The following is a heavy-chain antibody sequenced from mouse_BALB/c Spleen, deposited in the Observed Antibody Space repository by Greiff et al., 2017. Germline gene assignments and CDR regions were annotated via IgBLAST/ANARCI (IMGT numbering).Heavy chain of an antibody. CDR1: GFTFSNYW. V-gene: IGHV6-6*02. J-gene: IGHJ4*01. CDR3: TRMGPDAMDY. Sequence: EVKLMESGGGLVQPGGSMKLSCVASGFTFSNYWMNWVRQSPEKGLEWVAEIRLKSNNYATHYAESVKGRFTISRDDSKSSVYLQMNNLRAEDTGIYYCTRMGPDAMDYWGQGTSVTVSS. CDR2: IRLKSNNYAT. D-gene: IGHD4-1*01.